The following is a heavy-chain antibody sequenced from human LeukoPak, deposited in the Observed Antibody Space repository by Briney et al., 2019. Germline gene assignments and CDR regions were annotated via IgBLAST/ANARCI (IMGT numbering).Heavy chain of an antibody. J-gene: IGHJ4*02. CDR1: GGSISSYY. CDR3: ARGIDY. Sequence: SETLSLTCTVSGGSISSYYWSWIRQPPGKGLEWIGYIYYSGSTNYNPSLKSRVTISVDTSKNQFSLKLSSVTAADTAVYYCARGIDYWGQGTLVTVSS. CDR2: IYYSGST. V-gene: IGHV4-59*01.